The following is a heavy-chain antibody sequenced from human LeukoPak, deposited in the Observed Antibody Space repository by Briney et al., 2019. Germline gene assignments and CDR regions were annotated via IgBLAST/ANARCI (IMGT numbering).Heavy chain of an antibody. J-gene: IGHJ5*02. CDR2: IYYSGST. V-gene: IGHV4-59*12. D-gene: IGHD3-10*01. CDR3: ARDGRITMVRGVIIRGNWFDP. CDR1: GGSISSYY. Sequence: SETLSLTCTVSGGSISSYYWSWIRQPPGKGLEWIGSIYYSGSTYYNPSLKSRVTISVDTSKNQFSLKLSSVTAADTAVYYCARDGRITMVRGVIIRGNWFDPWGQGTLVTVSS.